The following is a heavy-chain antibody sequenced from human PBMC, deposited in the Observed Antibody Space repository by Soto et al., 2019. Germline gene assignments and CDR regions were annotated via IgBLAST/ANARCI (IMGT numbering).Heavy chain of an antibody. CDR2: ISWKSGSI. CDR3: AKGFRKYSYVTDAFDI. V-gene: IGHV3-9*01. D-gene: IGHD5-18*01. Sequence: SLRLSCAASGFTFDDYAMHWVRQAPGQGLEWVSGISWKSGSIGYADSVKGRFTISRDNAKNSLYLQMNSLRAEDTALYYCAKGFRKYSYVTDAFDIWGQGTMVTVSS. CDR1: GFTFDDYA. J-gene: IGHJ3*02.